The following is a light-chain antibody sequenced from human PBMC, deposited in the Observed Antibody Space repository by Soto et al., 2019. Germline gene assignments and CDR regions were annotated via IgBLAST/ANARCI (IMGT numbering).Light chain of an antibody. J-gene: IGKJ2*01. CDR1: QSISSY. Sequence: DIQMTQSPSSLSASIGDRVTITCRASQSISSYLYWFQQKPGEAPKLLIQAASRLQSGVPSRFSGSGSGTDFTLTINSLQPDDFAVYYCQQSYSAPVTFGQGTKL. CDR3: QQSYSAPVT. V-gene: IGKV1-39*01. CDR2: AAS.